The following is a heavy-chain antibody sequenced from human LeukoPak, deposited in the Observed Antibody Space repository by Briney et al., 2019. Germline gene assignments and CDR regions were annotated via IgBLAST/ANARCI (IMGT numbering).Heavy chain of an antibody. J-gene: IGHJ4*02. D-gene: IGHD4-17*01. V-gene: IGHV3-30*02. Sequence: GGSLRLSCAASGFTFSSYGMHWVRQAPGKGLEWVAFIRYDGSNKYYADSVKGRFTISRDNSKNTLYLQMNSLRAEDTAVYYCAKDHGDYEESDYWGQGTLVTVSS. CDR2: IRYDGSNK. CDR3: AKDHGDYEESDY. CDR1: GFTFSSYG.